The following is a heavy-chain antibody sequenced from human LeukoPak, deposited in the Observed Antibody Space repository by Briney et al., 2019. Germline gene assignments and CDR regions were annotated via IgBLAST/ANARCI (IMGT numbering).Heavy chain of an antibody. CDR3: ARGDRTGVGTNYYYYINV. CDR1: GGSITSYY. V-gene: IGHV4-59*01. D-gene: IGHD7-27*01. J-gene: IGHJ6*03. CDR2: IYYSGST. Sequence: SETLSLTCTVSGGSITSYYWSWIRQPPGKGLEWIGYIYYSGSTNYNPSLKNRVTISVDMSKNQFSLKLSSVTAADTAVYYCARGDRTGVGTNYYYYINVWGKGTTVTVSS.